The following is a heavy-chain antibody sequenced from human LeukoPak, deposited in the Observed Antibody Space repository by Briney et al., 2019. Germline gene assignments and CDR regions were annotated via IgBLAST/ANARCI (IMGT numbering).Heavy chain of an antibody. Sequence: PGGSLRLSCAASGFAVSSNSMSWVRQAPGKGLEWASVIYSGGSPYYADFAKGRFTVSRDISKNTLFLQMTSLRDEDTAVFYCARSRLDAFEIWGQGTMVTVSS. V-gene: IGHV3-53*01. J-gene: IGHJ3*02. CDR3: ARSRLDAFEI. CDR2: IYSGGSP. D-gene: IGHD6-19*01. CDR1: GFAVSSNS.